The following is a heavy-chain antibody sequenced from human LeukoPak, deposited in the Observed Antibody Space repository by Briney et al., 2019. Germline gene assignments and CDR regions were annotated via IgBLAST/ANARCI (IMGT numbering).Heavy chain of an antibody. CDR2: ISAYNGNT. CDR1: GYTFTSYD. D-gene: IGHD6-13*01. J-gene: IGHJ4*02. V-gene: IGHV1-18*01. CDR3: ARDLAAAGLDY. Sequence: ASVKVSCKASGYTFTSYDINWVRQAPGQGLEWMGWISAYNGNTNYAQKLQGRVTMTTDTSTSTAYMELRSLRSDDTAVYYCARDLAAAGLDYWGQGTLVTVSS.